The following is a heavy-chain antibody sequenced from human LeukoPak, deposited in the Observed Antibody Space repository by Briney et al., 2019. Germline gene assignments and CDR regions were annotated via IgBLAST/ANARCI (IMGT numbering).Heavy chain of an antibody. CDR2: IGDTGRAR. CDR1: GLTFSRHG. V-gene: IGHV3-30*03. Sequence: PGRSLRLSCASSGLTFSRHGMHWVRQAPGKGLEWVAVIGDTGRARYYADSVTGRFTTSRDNSQNTLYLEMNSLRYEDTALYYCAREAAWGNWYFDLWGRGTLVTVSS. D-gene: IGHD3-16*01. CDR3: AREAAWGNWYFDL. J-gene: IGHJ2*01.